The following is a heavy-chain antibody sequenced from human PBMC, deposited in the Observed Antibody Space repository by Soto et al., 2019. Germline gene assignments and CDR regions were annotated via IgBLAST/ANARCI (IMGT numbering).Heavy chain of an antibody. Sequence: PXXSLRLSCAPSGFTFSRYSIDWVRQAPGKRLEYVSAISGNGVDVDYAASVNSRFTISRDNSRNTLYLQMTSMTPEDTAIYYCVRDSSYTVTYDYWGQGTLVTVSS. CDR1: GFTFSRYS. D-gene: IGHD4-17*01. J-gene: IGHJ4*02. V-gene: IGHV3-64D*08. CDR3: VRDSSYTVTYDY. CDR2: ISGNGVDV.